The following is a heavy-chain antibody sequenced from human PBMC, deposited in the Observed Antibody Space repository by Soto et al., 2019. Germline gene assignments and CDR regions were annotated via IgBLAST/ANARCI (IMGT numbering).Heavy chain of an antibody. Sequence: SVKVSCKASGGTFSSYAISWVRPAPGQGLGWVRGIIPIFRTSNYAQKFQARVTITADESTSTAYMELSSLRSEDTAVYYCAAAAGYYYYYGIDVWGQGTTVTVSS. V-gene: IGHV1-69*13. J-gene: IGHJ6*02. CDR1: GGTFSSYA. CDR3: AAAAGYYYYYGIDV. D-gene: IGHD6-13*01. CDR2: IIPIFRTS.